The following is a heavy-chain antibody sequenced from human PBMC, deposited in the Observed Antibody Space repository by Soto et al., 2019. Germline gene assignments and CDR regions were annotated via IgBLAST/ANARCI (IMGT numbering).Heavy chain of an antibody. CDR1: GGSINNYH. CDR2: IFYSGHT. Sequence: PSETLSLTXTVSGGSINNYHWTWIRQPPGKGPEWIGYIFYSGHTNYSPSLKSRVTISVDTSKSQFSLKVTSVSAADTAVYYCARLAKYTSGWSAFDYWGLGTLVTVSS. D-gene: IGHD6-19*01. J-gene: IGHJ4*02. CDR3: ARLAKYTSGWSAFDY. V-gene: IGHV4-59*01.